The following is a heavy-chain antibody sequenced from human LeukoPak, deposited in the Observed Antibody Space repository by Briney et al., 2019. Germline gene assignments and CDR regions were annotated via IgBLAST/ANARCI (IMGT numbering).Heavy chain of an antibody. Sequence: GGSLRLSCAASGFTFSNAWLNWVRQAPGKGLEWVGHIKSKTDGGTTDYAAPVKGRFTISRDDSKNTLFLQMNSLKTEDTAVYYCTLPWGSGSYYDYWGQGTLATVSS. J-gene: IGHJ4*02. D-gene: IGHD3-10*01. CDR2: IKSKTDGGTT. V-gene: IGHV3-15*01. CDR1: GFTFSNAW. CDR3: TLPWGSGSYYDY.